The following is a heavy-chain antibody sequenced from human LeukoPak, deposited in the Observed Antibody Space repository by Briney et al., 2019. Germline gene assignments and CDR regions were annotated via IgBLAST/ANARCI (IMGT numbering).Heavy chain of an antibody. CDR1: GFTFSSYS. Sequence: GGSLRLSCAASGFTFSSYSMNWVRQAPGKGLEWVSSISSSSSYIYYADSVKGRFTISRDNAKNSLYLQMNSLRAEDTAVYYCARGRTVTLQSYYYYGMDVWGQGTTVTVSS. CDR3: ARGRTVTLQSYYYYGMDV. V-gene: IGHV3-21*01. CDR2: ISSSSSYI. J-gene: IGHJ6*02. D-gene: IGHD4-17*01.